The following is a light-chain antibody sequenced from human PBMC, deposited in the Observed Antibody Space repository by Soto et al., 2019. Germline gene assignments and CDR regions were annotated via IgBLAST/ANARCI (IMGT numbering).Light chain of an antibody. Sequence: EFVLTQSPGTLSLSPGERATLSCSASQTVRNNYLAWYQQKPGQAPRLLIYDASSRATGIPDRFSGGGSGTDFTLTISRLEPEDFAVYYCQQFSSYPLNFGGGTKVDIK. J-gene: IGKJ4*01. CDR3: QQFSSYPLN. CDR1: QTVRNNY. V-gene: IGKV3-20*01. CDR2: DAS.